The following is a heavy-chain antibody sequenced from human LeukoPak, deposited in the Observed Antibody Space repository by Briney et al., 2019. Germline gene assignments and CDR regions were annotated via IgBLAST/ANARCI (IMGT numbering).Heavy chain of an antibody. Sequence: GGSLRLSCAASGFTFDDYAMHWVRQAPGKGLEWVSGISWNSGSIDYADSVKGRFTISRDNAKNSVYLQMNSLRVEDTAVYYCARGIAAAGSYWGQGTLVTVSS. V-gene: IGHV3-9*01. CDR3: ARGIAAAGSY. CDR1: GFTFDDYA. J-gene: IGHJ4*02. CDR2: ISWNSGSI. D-gene: IGHD6-13*01.